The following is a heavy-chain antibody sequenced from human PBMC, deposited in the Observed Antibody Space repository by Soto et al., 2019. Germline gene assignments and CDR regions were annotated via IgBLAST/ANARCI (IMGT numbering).Heavy chain of an antibody. CDR1: GFTFSRYT. Sequence: EVQLVESGGGLVKPGGSLRLSCAASGFTFSRYTMNWVRQAPGKGLEWVSFISSSGTYTYYADSLKGRFTISRDNAKVSLYLQMNSLRAEDTAVYYCARKKGDTFDIWGQGTMVTVSS. V-gene: IGHV3-21*01. CDR3: ARKKGDTFDI. CDR2: ISSSGTYT. J-gene: IGHJ3*02.